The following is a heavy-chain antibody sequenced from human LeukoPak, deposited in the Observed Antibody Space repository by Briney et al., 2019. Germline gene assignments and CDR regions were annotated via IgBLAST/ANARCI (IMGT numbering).Heavy chain of an antibody. CDR1: GFTFSTYG. Sequence: QPGGSLRLSCAASGFTFSTYGMHWVRQAPGKGPEWVAGILYDGSNKYYADSVKGRFTISRDNSKNTLYLQMNSLRAEDTAVYYCANYGYSSGWPYYYYYGMDVWGQGTTVTVSS. CDR3: ANYGYSSGWPYYYYYGMDV. D-gene: IGHD6-19*01. CDR2: ILYDGSNK. V-gene: IGHV3-30*02. J-gene: IGHJ6*02.